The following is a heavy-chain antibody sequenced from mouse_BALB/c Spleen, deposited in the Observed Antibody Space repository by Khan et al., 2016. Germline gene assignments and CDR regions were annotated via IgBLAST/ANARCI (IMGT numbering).Heavy chain of an antibody. CDR2: ILPGSGSI. J-gene: IGHJ2*01. Sequence: QVRLQQSGAELMKPGASVKISCKATGYTFSTYWIEWVKQRPGHGLEWIGEILPGSGSINYNEKFKGKATFTADTSSNTAYMQLSSPTSEDSAVYYCSRGLGRGYFDYWGQGTTLTVSS. CDR3: SRGLGRGYFDY. V-gene: IGHV1-9*01. CDR1: GYTFSTYW.